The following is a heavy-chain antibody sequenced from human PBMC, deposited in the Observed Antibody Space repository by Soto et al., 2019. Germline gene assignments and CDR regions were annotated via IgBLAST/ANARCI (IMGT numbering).Heavy chain of an antibody. CDR3: ARDSLSQYYFDY. CDR1: GGSISSYY. CDR2: IYYSGST. J-gene: IGHJ4*02. Sequence: QVQLQESGPGLVKPSETLSLTCTVSGGSISSYYWSWIRQPPGKGLEWIGYIYYSGSTNYNPSLKSRVTISVDPSKNQSSLKLSSVTAADTAVYYCARDSLSQYYFDYWGQGTLVTVSS. V-gene: IGHV4-59*01.